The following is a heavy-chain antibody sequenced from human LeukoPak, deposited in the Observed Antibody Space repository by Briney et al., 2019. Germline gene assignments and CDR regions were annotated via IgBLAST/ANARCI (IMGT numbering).Heavy chain of an antibody. CDR2: INHSGST. CDR1: GGSFSGYY. V-gene: IGHV4-34*01. J-gene: IGHJ5*02. CDR3: ARSYDFWRKYNNWFDP. D-gene: IGHD3-3*01. Sequence: PSETLSLTCAVYGGSFSGYYWSWIRQPPGKGLEWIGEINHSGSTNYNPSLKSRVTISVDTSKNQFSLKLSSVTAADTAVYYCARSYDFWRKYNNWFDPWGQGTPVTVSS.